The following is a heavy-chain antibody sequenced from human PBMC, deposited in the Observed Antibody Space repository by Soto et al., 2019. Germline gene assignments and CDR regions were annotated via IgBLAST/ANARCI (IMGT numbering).Heavy chain of an antibody. Sequence: SETLSLTCAVYGGSFSGYYWSWIRQPPGKGLEWIGEINHSGSTNYNPSLKSRVTISVDTSKNQFSLKLGSVTAADTAVYYCARGLEQWLVYGMDVWGQGTTVTVSS. D-gene: IGHD6-19*01. CDR3: ARGLEQWLVYGMDV. J-gene: IGHJ6*02. V-gene: IGHV4-34*01. CDR2: INHSGST. CDR1: GGSFSGYY.